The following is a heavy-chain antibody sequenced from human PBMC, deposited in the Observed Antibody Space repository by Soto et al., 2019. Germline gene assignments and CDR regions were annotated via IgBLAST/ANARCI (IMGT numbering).Heavy chain of an antibody. CDR1: GFTVSDNY. CDR3: ARDRSDSSREDYFDI. CDR2: IYRGDAT. V-gene: IGHV3-53*01. J-gene: IGHJ3*02. Sequence: GGSLRLSCAVSGFTVSDNYMSWVRQAPGKGLEWVSVIYRGDATHYADSVKGRFTISRDNSKNTVHLQMNSLRAEDTAVYYCARDRSDSSREDYFDIWGQGKMV. D-gene: IGHD6-6*01.